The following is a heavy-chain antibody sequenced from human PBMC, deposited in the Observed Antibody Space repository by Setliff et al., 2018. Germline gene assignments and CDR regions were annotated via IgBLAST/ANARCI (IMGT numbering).Heavy chain of an antibody. V-gene: IGHV3-33*06. D-gene: IGHD4-17*01. CDR2: IWDDGVKK. Sequence: PGGSLRLSCAASGFTFSTYRMHWVRQAPGKGLEWVAVIWDDGVKKYHADSVKGRFTISRDPSKNTLYLQMNSLTDDDTAVYYCAKDLGDDGHYYYYMDVWGKGTPVTVSS. J-gene: IGHJ6*03. CDR3: AKDLGDDGHYYYYMDV. CDR1: GFTFSTYR.